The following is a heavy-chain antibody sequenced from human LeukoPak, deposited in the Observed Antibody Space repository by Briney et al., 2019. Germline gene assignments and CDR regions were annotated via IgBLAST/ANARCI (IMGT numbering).Heavy chain of an antibody. V-gene: IGHV4-59*01. D-gene: IGHD3-3*01. J-gene: IGHJ4*02. CDR2: VFDSGST. CDR1: GGSISNYW. CDR3: ARSENYDFWSGYYIGH. Sequence: SETLSLTCTVSGGSISNYWWSWIRQPPGKGLEWIGYVFDSGSTNYNPSLKSRVTISVDTSKKQFSLKVSSVTAADTAVYYCARSENYDFWSGYYIGHWGQGTLVTVSS.